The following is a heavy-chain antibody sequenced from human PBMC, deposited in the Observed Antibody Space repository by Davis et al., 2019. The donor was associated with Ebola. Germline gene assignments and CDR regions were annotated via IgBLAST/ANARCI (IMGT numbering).Heavy chain of an antibody. CDR1: GFTFSSFG. D-gene: IGHD4-17*01. V-gene: IGHV3-30*18. CDR3: AKHRLGSATTVTTHWFDP. J-gene: IGHJ5*02. Sequence: GESLKISCAASGFTFSSFGMHWVRQAPGKGLEWVAIISNDGSNEFYADSVKGRFTISRDNSKNTLYLQMNSLRAEDTDVYYCAKHRLGSATTVTTHWFDPWGQGTLVTVSS. CDR2: ISNDGSNE.